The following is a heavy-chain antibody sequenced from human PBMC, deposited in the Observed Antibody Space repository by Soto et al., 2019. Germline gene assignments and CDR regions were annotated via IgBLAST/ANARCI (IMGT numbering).Heavy chain of an antibody. CDR1: GGTFSSYT. CDR2: IIPILGIA. Sequence: QVQLVQSGAEVKKPGSSVKVSCKASGGTFSSYTISWVRQAPGQGLEWMGRIIPILGIANYAQKFQGRFTITADKSTSTAYMELSSLRSEDTAVYYCARDGYCSGGSCYAKYFQHWGQGTLVTVSS. J-gene: IGHJ1*01. V-gene: IGHV1-69*08. CDR3: ARDGYCSGGSCYAKYFQH. D-gene: IGHD2-15*01.